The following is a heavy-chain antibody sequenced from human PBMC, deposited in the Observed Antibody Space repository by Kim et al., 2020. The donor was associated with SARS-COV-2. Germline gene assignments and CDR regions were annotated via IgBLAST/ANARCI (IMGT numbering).Heavy chain of an antibody. CDR2: INHSGST. CDR1: GGSFSGYY. CDR3: ARGISVVPAAILKLGYYFDY. Sequence: SETLSLTCAVYGGSFSGYYWSWIRQPPGKGLEWIGEINHSGSTNYNPSLKSRVTISVDTSKNQFSLKLSSVTAADTAVYYCARGISVVPAAILKLGYYFDYWGQGTLVTVSS. D-gene: IGHD2-2*01. V-gene: IGHV4-34*01. J-gene: IGHJ4*02.